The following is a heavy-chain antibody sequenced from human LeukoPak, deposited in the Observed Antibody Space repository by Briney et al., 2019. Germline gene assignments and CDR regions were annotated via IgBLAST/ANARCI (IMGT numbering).Heavy chain of an antibody. CDR3: ARISSDSSGWYYFDY. V-gene: IGHV2-70*01. J-gene: IGHJ4*02. D-gene: IGHD6-19*01. Sequence: GSGPTLVNPPPTLTLTCTFSGFSLRTRGRCVSWIRQPPGKALEWLALIDWDDDKYYSTSLKTRLTISKDTSKNQVVLTMTNMDPVDTATYYCARISSDSSGWYYFDYWGQGTLVTVSS. CDR2: IDWDDDK. CDR1: GFSLRTRGRC.